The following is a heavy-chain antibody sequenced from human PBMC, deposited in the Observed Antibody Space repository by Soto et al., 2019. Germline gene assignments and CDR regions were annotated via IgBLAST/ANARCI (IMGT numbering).Heavy chain of an antibody. CDR1: GGSISSGGYY. J-gene: IGHJ6*02. CDR2: IYYSGST. V-gene: IGHV4-31*03. Sequence: PSETLSLTCTVSGGSISSGGYYWSWIRQHPGKGLEWIGYIYYSGSTYYNPSLKSRVTISVDTSKNQFSLKPSSVTAADTAVYYCAGRGYDILTGPDYYYYGMDVWGQGTTVTVSS. CDR3: AGRGYDILTGPDYYYYGMDV. D-gene: IGHD3-9*01.